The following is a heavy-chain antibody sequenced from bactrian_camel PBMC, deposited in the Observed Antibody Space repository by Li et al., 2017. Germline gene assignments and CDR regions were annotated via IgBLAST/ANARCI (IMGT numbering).Heavy chain of an antibody. CDR2: SEGDGRT. V-gene: IGHV3S53*01. J-gene: IGHJ4*01. Sequence: QVQLVESGGGSVQAGGSLTLSCVASGDIDDSNCMGWFRQAPGKEREGVAGSEGDGRTFYADSVKGRFTISRDSAKNSVYLQMNSLKLEDTAMYYCAADFGPYCSGSYLARRANFEGQGTQVTVS. CDR1: GDIDDSNC. D-gene: IGHD2*01.